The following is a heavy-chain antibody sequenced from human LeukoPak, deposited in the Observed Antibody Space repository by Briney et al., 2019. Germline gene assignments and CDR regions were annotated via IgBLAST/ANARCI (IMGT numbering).Heavy chain of an antibody. J-gene: IGHJ5*02. V-gene: IGHV7-4-1*02. Sequence: ASVKVSCKASGYTFTSYAMNWVRQAPGQGLEWMGWINTNTGNPTYAQGFTGRFVFSLDTSVSTAYLQISSLKAEDTAVYYCARAPILWFGELLYWFDPWGQGTLVTVSS. CDR2: INTNTGNP. CDR3: ARAPILWFGELLYWFDP. D-gene: IGHD3-10*01. CDR1: GYTFTSYA.